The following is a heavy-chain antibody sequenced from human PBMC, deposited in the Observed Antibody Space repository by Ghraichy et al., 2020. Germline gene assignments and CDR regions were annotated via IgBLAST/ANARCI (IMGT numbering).Heavy chain of an antibody. J-gene: IGHJ5*01. CDR1: GLSFDTHS. CDR3: ARQPYSGSFYDWFDS. D-gene: IGHD1-26*01. CDR2: TSVRGYCP. V-gene: IGHV3-23*01. Sequence: GESLNISCVASGLSFDTHSMSLVRQAPGMGLECVSATSVRGYCPLYSDSVEGRFTISRDNSKNTLYLQMNSLRPEDTAVYFCARQPYSGSFYDWFDSWGQGTLVTVSS.